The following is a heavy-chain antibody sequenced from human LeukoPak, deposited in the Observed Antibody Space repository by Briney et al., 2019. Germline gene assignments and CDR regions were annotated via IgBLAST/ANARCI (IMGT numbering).Heavy chain of an antibody. Sequence: SETLSLTCTVSGGSISSGRYDWYWIRQPAGKGLEWIGHIYTSGSMNYNPSLKTRVTISVDTSKNQFSLKLTAVTAADTAVYYCTIGRGIWGQGTLVTVSS. J-gene: IGHJ4*02. V-gene: IGHV4-61*09. CDR2: IYTSGSM. CDR1: GGSISSGRYD. CDR3: TIGRGI. D-gene: IGHD3-10*01.